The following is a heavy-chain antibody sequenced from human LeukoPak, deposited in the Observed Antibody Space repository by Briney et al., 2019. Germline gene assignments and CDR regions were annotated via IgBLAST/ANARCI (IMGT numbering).Heavy chain of an antibody. CDR2: ISRGGTFM. D-gene: IGHD6-13*01. J-gene: IGHJ4*02. Sequence: GGSLRLSCVASGFTFSSYSINWVRQAPGKGLEWVSSISRGGTFMYYADSVKGRFTISRDNAKKSVFLQMNSLRAEDSAVYYCAREPAGDYWGQGMLVTVSS. CDR1: GFTFSSYS. V-gene: IGHV3-21*01. CDR3: AREPAGDY.